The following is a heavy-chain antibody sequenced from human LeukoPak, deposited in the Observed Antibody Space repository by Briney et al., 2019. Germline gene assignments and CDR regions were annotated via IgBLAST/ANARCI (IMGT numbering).Heavy chain of an antibody. V-gene: IGHV3-21*04. J-gene: IGHJ4*02. Sequence: GGSLRLSCAASGFTFSSYSMNWVRQAPGKGLEWVSSISSSSSYIYYADSVKGRFTISRDNAKNSLYLQMHSLRAEDTATYYCAKDNGWLHYCHWGQGTLVTVSS. D-gene: IGHD5-24*01. CDR1: GFTFSSYS. CDR2: ISSSSSYI. CDR3: AKDNGWLHYCH.